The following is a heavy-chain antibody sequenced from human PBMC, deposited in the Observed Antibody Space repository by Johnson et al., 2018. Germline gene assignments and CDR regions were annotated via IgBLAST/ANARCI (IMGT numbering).Heavy chain of an antibody. J-gene: IGHJ3*02. Sequence: VQLVQSGGGLVQPGGSLRLSCAAPGFTFSSYAMSWVRQAPGKGLEWVSAISGSGGSTYYADSVKGRFTISRDNSKNTLYLQMNSLRAEDTAVYYCAKPIYDSSGYYYLGAFDIWGQGTMVTVSS. CDR2: ISGSGGST. V-gene: IGHV3-23*04. D-gene: IGHD3-22*01. CDR3: AKPIYDSSGYYYLGAFDI. CDR1: GFTFSSYA.